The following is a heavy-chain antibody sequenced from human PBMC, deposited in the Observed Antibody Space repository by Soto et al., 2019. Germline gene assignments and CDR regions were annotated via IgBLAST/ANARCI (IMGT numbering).Heavy chain of an antibody. CDR3: AKGERAAMVTRGDY. CDR2: ISYDGSNK. D-gene: IGHD5-18*01. Sequence: QVQLVESGGGVVQPGRSLRLSCAASGFTFSSYGMHWVRKAPGKGLEWVAVISYDGSNKYYADSVKGRFTISRDNSKNTLYLQMNSLRAEDTAVYYCAKGERAAMVTRGDYWGQGTLVTVSS. V-gene: IGHV3-30*18. J-gene: IGHJ4*02. CDR1: GFTFSSYG.